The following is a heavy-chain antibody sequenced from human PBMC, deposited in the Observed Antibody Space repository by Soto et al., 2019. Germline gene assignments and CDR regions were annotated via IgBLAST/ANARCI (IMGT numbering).Heavy chain of an antibody. V-gene: IGHV4-39*01. CDR2: IYYGGNT. CDR1: GGSISSASYF. Sequence: QLQLQESGPGLVKPSETLSLTCTVSGGSISSASYFWGWIRQPPGKGLEWIGTIYYGGNTDYNPSLQCRVTISVDPTKNQFSLRLTSVPAADTAVDYCARSSGGDCYSDTFHIWGQGTMVAVSS. CDR3: ARSSGGDCYSDTFHI. D-gene: IGHD2-21*02. J-gene: IGHJ3*02.